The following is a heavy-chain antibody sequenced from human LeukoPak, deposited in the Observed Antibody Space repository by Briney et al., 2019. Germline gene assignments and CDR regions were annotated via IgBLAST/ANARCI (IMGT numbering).Heavy chain of an antibody. CDR3: ARGDGYYGSGSYCDY. CDR1: GFTFSSYG. Sequence: GGSLRLSCAASGFTFSSYGMHWVRQAPGKGLEWVAVISYDGSNKYYADSVKGRFTISRDNSKNTLYLQMNSLRAEDTAVYYCARGDGYYGSGSYCDYWGQGTLVTVSS. V-gene: IGHV3-30*03. J-gene: IGHJ4*02. CDR2: ISYDGSNK. D-gene: IGHD3-10*01.